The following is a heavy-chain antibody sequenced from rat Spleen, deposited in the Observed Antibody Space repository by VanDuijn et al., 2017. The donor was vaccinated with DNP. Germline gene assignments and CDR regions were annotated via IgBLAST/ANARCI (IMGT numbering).Heavy chain of an antibody. Sequence: EVQLVESGGGLVQPGRSLKLSCAASGFTFSNYYMAWICQTPTKGLEWVATISYDGSSTYYRDSVKGRFTISRDNAKSSLYLQMNSLRSEDTATYYCTRDSGDWYFDFWGPGTMVTVSS. CDR2: ISYDGSST. D-gene: IGHD1-1*01. CDR1: GFTFSNYY. J-gene: IGHJ1*01. CDR3: TRDSGDWYFDF. V-gene: IGHV5-20*01.